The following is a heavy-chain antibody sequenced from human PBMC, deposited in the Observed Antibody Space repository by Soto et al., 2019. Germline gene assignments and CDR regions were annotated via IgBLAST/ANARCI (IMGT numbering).Heavy chain of an antibody. J-gene: IGHJ6*02. CDR3: AIPGSWYGGRSYYGMDV. V-gene: IGHV5-10-1*01. Sequence: PGESLKISCKGSGYSFTSYWISWVRQRPGKGLEWMGRIDPSDSYTNYSPSFQGHVTISADKSISTAYLQWSSLKASDTAMYYCAIPGSWYGGRSYYGMDVWGQGTTVTVSS. CDR2: IDPSDSYT. CDR1: GYSFTSYW. D-gene: IGHD2-15*01.